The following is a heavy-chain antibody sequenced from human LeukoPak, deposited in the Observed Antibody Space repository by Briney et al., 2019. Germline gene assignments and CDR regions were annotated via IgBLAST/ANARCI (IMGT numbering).Heavy chain of an antibody. D-gene: IGHD3-22*01. V-gene: IGHV1-69*04. CDR1: GGTFSSYA. J-gene: IGHJ4*02. CDR3: ARDHYYYDSSGYYYDY. Sequence: ASVKVSCKAAGGTFSSYAISWVRQAPGQGLEWMGRIIPILGIANYAQKFQGRVTITADKSTSTAYMELSSLRSEDTAVYYCARDHYYYDSSGYYYDYWGQGTLVTVSS. CDR2: IIPILGIA.